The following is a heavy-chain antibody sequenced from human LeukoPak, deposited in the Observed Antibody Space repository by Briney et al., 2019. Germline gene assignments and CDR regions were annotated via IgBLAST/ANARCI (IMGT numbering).Heavy chain of an antibody. D-gene: IGHD4-17*01. CDR2: IRSKAYGVTT. Sequence: GGSLRLXCTASGFTFGDYAMSWFRQAPGKGLEWVGFIRSKAYGVTTEYAASVKGRFTISRDDSKSIAYLQMNSLKTEDTAVYYCTRDKYGWFDPWGQGTLVTVSS. CDR3: TRDKYGWFDP. J-gene: IGHJ5*02. CDR1: GFTFGDYA. V-gene: IGHV3-49*03.